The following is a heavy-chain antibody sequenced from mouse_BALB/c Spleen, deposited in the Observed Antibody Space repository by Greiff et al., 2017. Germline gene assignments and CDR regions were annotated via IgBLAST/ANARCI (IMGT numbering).Heavy chain of an antibody. J-gene: IGHJ3*01. CDR1: GYSITSDYA. D-gene: IGHD2-3*01. Sequence: EVKLLESGPGLVKPSQSLSLTCTVTGYSITSDYAWNWIRQFPGNQLEWMGYISYSGSTSYNPSLKSRISITRDTSKNQFFLQLNSVTTEDTATYYCARGGYDGYFLFAYWGQGTLVTVSA. CDR2: ISYSGST. CDR3: ARGGYDGYFLFAY. V-gene: IGHV3-2*02.